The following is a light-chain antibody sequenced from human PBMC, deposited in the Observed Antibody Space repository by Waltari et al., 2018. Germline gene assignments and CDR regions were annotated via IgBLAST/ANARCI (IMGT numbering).Light chain of an antibody. Sequence: SSELTQDPAVSVALGQTVRITCHGDSLRTHYASWYQQKSGQAPIFVIFGQNNRPPGIPDRFSCSSSGNTASLTITGALPEDEADYYCNSRDSSGTHVVFGGGTRLTVL. CDR2: GQN. CDR3: NSRDSSGTHVV. J-gene: IGLJ2*01. CDR1: SLRTHY. V-gene: IGLV3-19*01.